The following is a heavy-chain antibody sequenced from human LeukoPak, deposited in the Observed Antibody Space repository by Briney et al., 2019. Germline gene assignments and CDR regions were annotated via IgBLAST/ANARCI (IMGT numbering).Heavy chain of an antibody. J-gene: IGHJ4*02. V-gene: IGHV4-39*01. CDR3: ASEPYYYDSSGYYVDY. D-gene: IGHD3-22*01. Sequence: PSETLSLTCTVSGGSISSSSYYWGWIRQPPGKGLEWIGSIYYSGSTYYNPSLKSRVTISVDTPKNQFSLKLSSVTAADTAVYYCASEPYYYDSSGYYVDYWGQGTLVTVSS. CDR2: IYYSGST. CDR1: GGSISSSSYY.